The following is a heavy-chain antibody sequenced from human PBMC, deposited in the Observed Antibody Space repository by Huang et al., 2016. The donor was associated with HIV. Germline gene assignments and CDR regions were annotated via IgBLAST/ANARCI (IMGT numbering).Heavy chain of an antibody. V-gene: IGHV1-24*01. Sequence: QVQLVQSGAEVKKPGASVKVSCTVSGYTLTELSIHWVRQAHGKGLEWMGGVAPEQGETNYEQNFQGRVTMTEDTSTDTAYMELNSLRSEDTAVYYCATGFDTYYDIWGQGTMVIASS. CDR2: VAPEQGET. J-gene: IGHJ3*02. CDR3: ATGFDTYYDI. D-gene: IGHD2-21*01. CDR1: GYTLTELS.